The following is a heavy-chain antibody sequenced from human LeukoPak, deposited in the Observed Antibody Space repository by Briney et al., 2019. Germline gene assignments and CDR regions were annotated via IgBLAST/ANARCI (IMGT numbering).Heavy chain of an antibody. V-gene: IGHV4-59*01. CDR2: IYYSGST. CDR3: ARAPGASGYDSPPADFDY. CDR1: GGSISSYY. Sequence: SETLPLTCTVSGGSISSYYWSWIRQPPGKGLEWIGYIYYSGSTNYNPSLKSRVTISVDTSKNQFSLKLSSVTAADTAVYYCARAPGASGYDSPPADFDYWGQGTLVTVSS. J-gene: IGHJ4*02. D-gene: IGHD5-12*01.